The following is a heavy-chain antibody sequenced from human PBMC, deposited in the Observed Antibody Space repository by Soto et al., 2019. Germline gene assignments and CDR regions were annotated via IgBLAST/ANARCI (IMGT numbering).Heavy chain of an antibody. CDR2: ISYDGSNK. J-gene: IGHJ4*02. CDR1: GFTFSSYG. CDR3: AKATAPYSSSGVGRTHAFDY. D-gene: IGHD6-6*01. Sequence: QVQLVESGGGMVQPGRSLRLSCAASGFTFSSYGMHWVRQAPGKGLEWVAVISYDGSNKYYADSVKGRFTISRDNSKNTLYLQMNSLRAEDTAVYYCAKATAPYSSSGVGRTHAFDYWGQGTLVTVSS. V-gene: IGHV3-30*18.